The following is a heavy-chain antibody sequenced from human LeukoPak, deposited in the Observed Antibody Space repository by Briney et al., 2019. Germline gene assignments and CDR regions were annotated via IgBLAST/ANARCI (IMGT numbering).Heavy chain of an antibody. J-gene: IGHJ4*02. Sequence: PSETLSLTCAVYGGSFSGYYWSWIRQPPGKGLEWIGEINHSGSTNYNPSLKSRVTISVDTSKNQFSLKLSSVTAADTAVYYCARGHRRAGAGTLDYWGQGTLVNVSS. CDR2: INHSGST. D-gene: IGHD1-1*01. CDR3: ARGHRRAGAGTLDY. CDR1: GGSFSGYY. V-gene: IGHV4-34*01.